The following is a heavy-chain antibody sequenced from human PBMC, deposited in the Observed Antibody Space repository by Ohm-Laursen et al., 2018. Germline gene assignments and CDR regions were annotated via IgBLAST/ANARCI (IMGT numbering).Heavy chain of an antibody. D-gene: IGHD3-3*01. J-gene: IGHJ6*02. Sequence: SLRLSCTASGFTFSKYDMHWVRQATGKGLEWVSSITTSGDTFHPGSVKGRFTISRDNAKNSLYLQMNSLRAEDTALYYCAKDFWSGYSLGMDVWGQGTTVTVSS. CDR2: ITTSGDT. CDR3: AKDFWSGYSLGMDV. CDR1: GFTFSKYD. V-gene: IGHV3-13*01.